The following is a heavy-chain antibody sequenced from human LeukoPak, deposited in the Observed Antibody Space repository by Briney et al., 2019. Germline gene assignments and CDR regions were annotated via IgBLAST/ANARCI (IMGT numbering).Heavy chain of an antibody. CDR1: GYTFTDYY. Sequence: ASVKVSCKASGYTFTDYYIHWVRQAPGQGLEWMGLINPRGTSTIYAEKFQGRIIMTRDMSTTTDYMELSSLKSDDTAVYYCARGGYYGSGNDFRFDPWGQGTLVTVSS. CDR3: ARGGYYGSGNDFRFDP. V-gene: IGHV1-46*01. D-gene: IGHD3-10*01. CDR2: INPRGTST. J-gene: IGHJ5*02.